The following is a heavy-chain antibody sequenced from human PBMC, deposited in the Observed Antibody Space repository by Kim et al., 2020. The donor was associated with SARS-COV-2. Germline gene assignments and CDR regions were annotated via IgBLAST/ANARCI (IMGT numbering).Heavy chain of an antibody. CDR1: GYTFTSYA. Sequence: ASVKVSCKASGYTFTSYAMNWVRQAPGQGLEWMGWINTNTGNPTYAQGFTGRFVFSLDTSVSTAYLQISSLKAEDTTVYYCARDRRTTIFGVVIMDDYYFDHWGQGTLVTVPS. D-gene: IGHD3-3*01. J-gene: IGHJ4*02. CDR2: INTNTGNP. CDR3: ARDRRTTIFGVVIMDDYYFDH. V-gene: IGHV7-4-1*02.